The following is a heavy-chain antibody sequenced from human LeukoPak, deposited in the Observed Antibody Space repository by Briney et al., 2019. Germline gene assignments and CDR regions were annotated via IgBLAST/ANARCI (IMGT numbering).Heavy chain of an antibody. Sequence: SETLSLTCTVSGGSVSSGGYYWSWIRQHPGKGLEWIGYIYYSGSTYYNPSLKSRVTISVDTSKNQFSLKLSSVTAADTAVYYCARDRWSVGYWYFDLWGRGTLVTVSS. J-gene: IGHJ2*01. D-gene: IGHD4-23*01. CDR1: GGSVSSGGYY. CDR3: ARDRWSVGYWYFDL. V-gene: IGHV4-31*03. CDR2: IYYSGST.